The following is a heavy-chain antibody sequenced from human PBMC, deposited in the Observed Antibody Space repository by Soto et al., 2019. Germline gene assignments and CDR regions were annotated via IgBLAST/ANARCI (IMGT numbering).Heavy chain of an antibody. CDR2: ISWNSGSI. Sequence: EVQLVESGGGLVQPGRSLRLSCAASGFTFDDYAMHWVRQAPGKGLEWVSGISWNSGSIGYADSVKGRFTISRDNAKNSLYLQMTGLRAEDTDLYYCATDIGYGGNSGYAMDVWGQGTTVTVSS. J-gene: IGHJ6*02. CDR3: ATDIGYGGNSGYAMDV. V-gene: IGHV3-9*01. CDR1: GFTFDDYA. D-gene: IGHD4-17*01.